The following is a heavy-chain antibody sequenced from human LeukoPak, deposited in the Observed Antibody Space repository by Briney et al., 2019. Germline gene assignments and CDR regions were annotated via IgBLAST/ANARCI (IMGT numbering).Heavy chain of an antibody. D-gene: IGHD3-10*01. CDR1: GGSIGSSTYY. J-gene: IGHJ6*03. Sequence: ETLSLTCTVSGGSIGSSTYYWGWIRQPPGKGLEWVANIKHDGSEKQDGSEKNYVDSVKGRFTISRDNAKNSLYLQMNSLRAEDTAVYYCARSGRGVDSFYFYMDVWGKGTTVTVSS. CDR3: ARSGRGVDSFYFYMDV. CDR2: IKHDGSEKQDGSEK. V-gene: IGHV3-7*01.